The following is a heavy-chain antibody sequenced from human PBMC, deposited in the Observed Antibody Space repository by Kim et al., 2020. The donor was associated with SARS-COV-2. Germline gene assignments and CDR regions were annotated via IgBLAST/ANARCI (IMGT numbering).Heavy chain of an antibody. CDR3: AKKDIVVVVAATSWYYGMDV. J-gene: IGHJ6*02. D-gene: IGHD2-15*01. V-gene: IGHV3-23*01. Sequence: RFTISRDNSKNTRYLQMNSLRAEDTAVYYCAKKDIVVVVAATSWYYGMDVWGQGTTVTVSS.